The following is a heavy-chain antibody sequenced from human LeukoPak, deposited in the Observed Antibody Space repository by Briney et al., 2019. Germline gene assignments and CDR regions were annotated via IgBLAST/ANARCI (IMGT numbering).Heavy chain of an antibody. V-gene: IGHV4-59*01. CDR1: GGSISSYY. CDR2: IYYTGST. CDR3: ARVTGYMIEDYFDY. Sequence: SETLSLTCTVSGGSISSYYWSWIRQPPGKGLEWIGFIYYTGSTNYNPSLKSRVTISVDTSKNQFSLKLSSVTAADTAVYYCARVTGYMIEDYFDYWGQGTLVTVSS. D-gene: IGHD3-22*01. J-gene: IGHJ4*02.